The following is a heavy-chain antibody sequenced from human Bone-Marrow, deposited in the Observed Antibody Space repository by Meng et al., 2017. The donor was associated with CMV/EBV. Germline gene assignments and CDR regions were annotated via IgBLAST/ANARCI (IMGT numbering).Heavy chain of an antibody. CDR2: IIPILGIA. V-gene: IGHV1-69*02. D-gene: IGHD6-19*01. J-gene: IGHJ6*02. CDR1: GGTFSSYT. Sequence: SVKVSCKASGGTFSSYTISWVRQAPGQGLEWMGRIIPILGIANYAQKFQGRVTITADKSTSTAYMELCSLRSEDTAVYYCARGAYGYSSGWNDSPYGMDVWGQGTTVTVSS. CDR3: ARGAYGYSSGWNDSPYGMDV.